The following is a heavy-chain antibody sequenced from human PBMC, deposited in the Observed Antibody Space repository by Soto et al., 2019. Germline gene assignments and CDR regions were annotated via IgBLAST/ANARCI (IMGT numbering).Heavy chain of an antibody. D-gene: IGHD3-3*01. J-gene: IGHJ6*02. CDR3: ARDPRGITVFGGPVTRYYYYGMDV. V-gene: IGHV1-46*01. CDR1: GYTFTSYY. Sequence: GASVKVSCKASGYTFTSYYMHWVRQAPGQGLEWMGIINPSGGSTSYAQKFQGRVTMTRDTSTSTVYMELSSLRSEDTAVYYCARDPRGITVFGGPVTRYYYYGMDVWGQGTTVTVSS. CDR2: INPSGGST.